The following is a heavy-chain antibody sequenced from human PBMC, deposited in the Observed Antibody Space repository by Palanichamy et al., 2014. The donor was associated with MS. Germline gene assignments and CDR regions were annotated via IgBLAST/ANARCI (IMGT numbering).Heavy chain of an antibody. D-gene: IGHD6-19*01. CDR3: ARDENSGWLGTLEY. J-gene: IGHJ4*02. V-gene: IGHV3-33*01. CDR2: IWSDGSNK. CDR1: GFTFSSRG. Sequence: QVQLVESGGGVVQPGRSLRLSCVASGFTFSSRGMDWVRQAPGKGLEWVAGIWSDGSNKYYADSVKGRFTISRDNSKNTLYLQMNSLRVDDTAIYYCARDENSGWLGTLEYWGQGTLVTVSS.